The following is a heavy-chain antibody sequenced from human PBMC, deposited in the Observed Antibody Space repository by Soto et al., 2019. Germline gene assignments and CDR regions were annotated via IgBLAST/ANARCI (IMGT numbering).Heavy chain of an antibody. CDR3: AREIVGARVDWFDP. Sequence: SETLSLTCTVSGGSVSSGSYYWSWIRQPPGKGLEWIGYIYYSGSTNYNPSLKSRVTISVDTSKNQSSLKLSSVTAADTAVYYCAREIVGARVDWFDPWGQGTLVTVSS. D-gene: IGHD1-26*01. CDR1: GGSVSSGSYY. V-gene: IGHV4-61*01. CDR2: IYYSGST. J-gene: IGHJ5*02.